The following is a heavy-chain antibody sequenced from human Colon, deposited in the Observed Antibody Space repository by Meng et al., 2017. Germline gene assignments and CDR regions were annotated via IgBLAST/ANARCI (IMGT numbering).Heavy chain of an antibody. D-gene: IGHD3-22*01. V-gene: IGHV3-74*01. J-gene: IGHJ4*02. CDR2: INRDGSSI. CDR1: GFTLSSYW. Sequence: GESLKISCAASGFTLSSYWMHWVRQAPGKGLVWVSRINRDGSSITYADSVKGRFTISRDNAKNTLYLQMTSLRAEDTAVYFCASAPGSYDSSFYWGQGTQVTVSS. CDR3: ASAPGSYDSSFY.